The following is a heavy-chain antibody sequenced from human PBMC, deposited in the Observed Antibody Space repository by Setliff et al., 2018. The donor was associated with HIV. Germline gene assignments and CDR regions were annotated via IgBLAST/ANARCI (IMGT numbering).Heavy chain of an antibody. J-gene: IGHJ4*02. CDR3: ARHGGYDFNY. D-gene: IGHD5-12*01. V-gene: IGHV4-34*01. CDR2: INHSGST. Sequence: SETLSLTCAVYGGSFSGYYWSWIRQPPGKGLEWIGEINHSGSTNYNPSLKSRVTISVDTSKNHFSLKLTSLTAADTAVYYCARHGGYDFNYWGQGTLVTVS. CDR1: GGSFSGYY.